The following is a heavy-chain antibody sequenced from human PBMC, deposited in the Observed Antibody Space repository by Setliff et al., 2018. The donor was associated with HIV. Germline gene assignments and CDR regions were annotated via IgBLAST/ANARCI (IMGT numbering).Heavy chain of an antibody. D-gene: IGHD3-3*01. CDR1: GYTFTGYY. CDR3: ARAPTLFGVEYYYYFGMDV. CDR2: INPHSGDT. Sequence: GASVKVSCKASGYTFTGYYMHWVRQAPGQGLEWMGWINPHSGDTNYAQKFQDRVTMTRDTSVNIAYMQLSRLRSDDTAVHYCARAPTLFGVEYYYYFGMDVWGQGTTVTVSS. V-gene: IGHV1-2*02. J-gene: IGHJ6*02.